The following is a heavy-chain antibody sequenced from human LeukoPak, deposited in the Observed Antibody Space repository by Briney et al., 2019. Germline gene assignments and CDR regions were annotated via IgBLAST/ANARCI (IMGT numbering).Heavy chain of an antibody. CDR1: GFTFSSYS. J-gene: IGHJ4*02. CDR2: ISSSSSII. CDR3: AREGGVRNFYY. Sequence: GGSLRLSCAASGFTFSSYSMNWVRQAPGKGLEWVSYISSSSSIIYYADSVKGRFTISRDNAKNSLYLQMNSLRAEDTAVYYCAREGGVRNFYYWGQGTLVTVSS. V-gene: IGHV3-48*04. D-gene: IGHD1-1*01.